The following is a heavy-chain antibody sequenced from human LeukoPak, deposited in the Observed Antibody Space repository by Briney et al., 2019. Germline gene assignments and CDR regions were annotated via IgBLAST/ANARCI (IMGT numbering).Heavy chain of an antibody. CDR1: GGSISSGGYS. Sequence: SETLSLTCAVSGGSISSGGYSWSWIRQPPGKGLEWIGYIYHSGSTYYNPSLKSRVTISVDRSKNQFSLKLSSVTAADTAVYYCASEYYYDSSGYPLGGAFDIWGQGTMVTVSS. J-gene: IGHJ3*02. V-gene: IGHV4-30-2*01. CDR2: IYHSGST. CDR3: ASEYYYDSSGYPLGGAFDI. D-gene: IGHD3-22*01.